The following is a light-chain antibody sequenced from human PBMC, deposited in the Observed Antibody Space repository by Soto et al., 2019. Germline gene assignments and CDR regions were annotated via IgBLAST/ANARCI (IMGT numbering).Light chain of an antibody. Sequence: QSVLTQPPSASGTPGQRVTISCSGSSSNNGSNYVYWYQQLPGTAPKLLIYRNNQRPSGVPDRFSASKSGTSASLAISGLRSEDEADYYCAAWDDSLSGYVFGTGTKVTVL. CDR2: RNN. J-gene: IGLJ1*01. CDR3: AAWDDSLSGYV. CDR1: SSNNGSNY. V-gene: IGLV1-47*01.